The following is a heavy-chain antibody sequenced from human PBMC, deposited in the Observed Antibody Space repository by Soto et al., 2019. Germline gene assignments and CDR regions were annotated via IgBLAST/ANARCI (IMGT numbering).Heavy chain of an antibody. CDR2: INSVSGGA. J-gene: IGHJ1*01. CDR1: GNTHTIYF. V-gene: IGHV1-2*02. D-gene: IGHD1-26*01. CDR3: ARGGSYYAQ. Sequence: ASVKVSCKASGNTHTIYFIHWLRQAPGQGLEWIGWINSVSGGANYAPRFQGRVSMTRDRSSATAFMDLSGLRSGDTAVYYCARGGSYYAQWGQGTLVTVPQ.